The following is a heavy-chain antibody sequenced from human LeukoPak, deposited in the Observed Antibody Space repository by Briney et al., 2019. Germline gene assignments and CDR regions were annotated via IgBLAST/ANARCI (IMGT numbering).Heavy chain of an antibody. CDR2: IRYDGSNK. CDR3: AKDADDYYGSGSHPSFDP. CDR1: GFTFSSYG. Sequence: GGSLRLSCAASGFTFSSYGMHWVCQAPGKGLEWVAFIRYDGSNKYYADSVKGRFTISRDNSKNTLYLQMKSLRAEDTAVYYCAKDADDYYGSGSHPSFDPWGQGTLVTVSS. V-gene: IGHV3-30*02. J-gene: IGHJ5*02. D-gene: IGHD3-10*01.